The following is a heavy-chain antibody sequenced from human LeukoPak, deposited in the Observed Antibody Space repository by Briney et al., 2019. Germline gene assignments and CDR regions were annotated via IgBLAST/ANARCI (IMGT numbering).Heavy chain of an antibody. CDR1: GGSISTYY. CDR2: IYYNGNT. D-gene: IGHD5-24*01. CDR3: ARLKGEMITIRPYYHYYMDV. V-gene: IGHV4-59*01. J-gene: IGHJ6*03. Sequence: SETLSLTCTVSGGSISTYYWTWIRQPPGKGLGWLGYIYYNGNTNYNPSLPSRVTISLNTSKNQFSLNLTSVTAADTAVYYCARLKGEMITIRPYYHYYMDVWGKGTTVTVSS.